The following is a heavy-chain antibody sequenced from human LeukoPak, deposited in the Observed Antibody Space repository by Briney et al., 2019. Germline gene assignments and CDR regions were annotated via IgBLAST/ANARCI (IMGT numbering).Heavy chain of an antibody. V-gene: IGHV1-18*01. CDR3: ARVYGGTDKQLLRPAGWFDP. J-gene: IGHJ5*02. Sequence: ASVKVSCKASGYTFTSYGISWVRQAPGQGLEWMGWISAYNGNTNYAQKLQGRVTMTTDTSTSTAYMELRSLRSDDTAVYYCARVYGGTDKQLLRPAGWFDPWGQGTLVTVSS. CDR1: GYTFTSYG. D-gene: IGHD2-2*01. CDR2: ISAYNGNT.